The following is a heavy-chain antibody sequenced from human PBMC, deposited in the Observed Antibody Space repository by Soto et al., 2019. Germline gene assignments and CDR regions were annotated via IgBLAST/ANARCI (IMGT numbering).Heavy chain of an antibody. Sequence: PGGSLRLSCAASGFTFSRYNMNWVRQAPGKGLEWVSYIGTSGSPIYYADSVEGRFTISRDNAKNSLYLQMDSLRAEDTAVYYSARDSGSYDSDVWGKGRTITV. D-gene: IGHD5-12*01. CDR2: IGTSGSPI. CDR3: ARDSGSYDSDV. J-gene: IGHJ6*03. V-gene: IGHV3-48*01. CDR1: GFTFSRYN.